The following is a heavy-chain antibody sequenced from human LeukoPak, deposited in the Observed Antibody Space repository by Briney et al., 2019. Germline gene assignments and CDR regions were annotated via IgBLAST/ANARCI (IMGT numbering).Heavy chain of an antibody. CDR2: INDSGST. Sequence: SETLSLTCAVYGGSFSGYYWNWIRQPPGKGLEWIGEINDSGSTNYNPSLKSRVTLSVDTSRNQFSLSLRSMTAADTAVYYCARTEPSGTTSHWGQGTLVTVSS. CDR1: GGSFSGYY. V-gene: IGHV4-34*01. CDR3: ARTEPSGTTSH. D-gene: IGHD1-1*01. J-gene: IGHJ4*02.